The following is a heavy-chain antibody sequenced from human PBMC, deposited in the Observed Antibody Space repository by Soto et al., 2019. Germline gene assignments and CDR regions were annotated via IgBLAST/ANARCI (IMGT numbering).Heavy chain of an antibody. CDR3: ASGIDY. J-gene: IGHJ4*02. CDR1: GFGFSSYE. CDR2: ISSRGSAI. Sequence: SLRLSCVASGFGFSSYEMTWIRQAPGKGLEWISYISSRGSAIYYADSVKGRVTISRDNAQHPVYLQMNSLRIDDTALYYCASGIDYWGQGTLVTVSS. V-gene: IGHV3-48*03.